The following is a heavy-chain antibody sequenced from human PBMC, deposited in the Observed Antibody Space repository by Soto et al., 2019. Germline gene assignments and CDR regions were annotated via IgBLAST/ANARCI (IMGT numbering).Heavy chain of an antibody. D-gene: IGHD3-10*01. CDR3: ARGMGSGGFLIDY. CDR2: ISSDGSTI. V-gene: IGHV3-30-3*01. CDR1: GFPFNTCA. Sequence: GSLRPSCAASGFPFNTCAIHWLRQTPGKGLEWVTIISSDGSTIHYVDSVKGRFTVSRDNFKDTVHLQMNSLTAEDTAVYYCARGMGSGGFLIDYWGQGTLVTVSS. J-gene: IGHJ4*02.